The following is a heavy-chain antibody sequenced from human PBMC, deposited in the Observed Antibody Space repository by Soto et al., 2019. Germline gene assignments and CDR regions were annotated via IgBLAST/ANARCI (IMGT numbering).Heavy chain of an antibody. CDR1: GGSFSGYS. D-gene: IGHD2-2*01. V-gene: IGHV4-34*01. Sequence: SETLSLTCAVYGGSFSGYSWTWIRQPPGTGLEWIGEINHSGSTNFNPSLKSRVTISVDTSKNQFSLKLSSVTAADKAVYYCARSSTSANYFDYWGQGTLVTVSS. J-gene: IGHJ4*02. CDR3: ARSSTSANYFDY. CDR2: INHSGST.